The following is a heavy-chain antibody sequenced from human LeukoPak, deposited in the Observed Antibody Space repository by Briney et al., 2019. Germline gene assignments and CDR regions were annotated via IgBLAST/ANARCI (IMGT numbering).Heavy chain of an antibody. Sequence: ASVKVSCKASGYTFTGYYMHWVRQAPGQGLEWMGWIDPNSGGTNYAQKFQGRVTMTRDTSISTAYMELSRLRSDDTAVYYCARDLGVYCSSTSCSSVYWGQGTLVTVSS. CDR3: ARDLGVYCSSTSCSSVY. D-gene: IGHD2-2*01. CDR1: GYTFTGYY. V-gene: IGHV1-2*02. CDR2: IDPNSGGT. J-gene: IGHJ4*02.